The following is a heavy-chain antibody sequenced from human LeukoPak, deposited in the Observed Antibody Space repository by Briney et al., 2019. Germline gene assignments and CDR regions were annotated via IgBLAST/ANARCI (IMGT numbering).Heavy chain of an antibody. V-gene: IGHV4-61*01. CDR1: GYSISSGYY. CDR2: IYYSGST. CDR3: ARGCSSISCYDY. Sequence: SETLSLTCTVSGYSISSGYYWGWIRQPPGKGLEWIGYIYYSGSTNYNPSLKSRVTISVDTSKNQFSLKLSSVTAADTAVYYCARGCSSISCYDYWGQGTLVTVSS. D-gene: IGHD2-2*01. J-gene: IGHJ4*02.